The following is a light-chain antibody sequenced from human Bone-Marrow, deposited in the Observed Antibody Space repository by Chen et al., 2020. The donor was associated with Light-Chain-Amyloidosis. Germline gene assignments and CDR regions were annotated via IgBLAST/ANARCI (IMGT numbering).Light chain of an antibody. CDR2: EDN. V-gene: IGLV6-57*03. J-gene: IGLJ3*02. Sequence: NFMLTQPHSVSESPGKTVIISCTRSGGSIASNYVQWYQQRPGSAPTTVIYEDNQRPSGVPDRFSGSIDSSSNFASLTSSGLKTEDEADYYCQSYDSTNRVFGGGTKLTVL. CDR3: QSYDSTNRV. CDR1: GGSIASNY.